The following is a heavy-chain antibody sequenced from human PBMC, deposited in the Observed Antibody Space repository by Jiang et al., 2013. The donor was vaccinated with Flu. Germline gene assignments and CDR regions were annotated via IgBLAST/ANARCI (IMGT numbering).Heavy chain of an antibody. CDR1: GYSFTSYY. D-gene: IGHD6-13*01. J-gene: IGHJ6*02. CDR2: IYPGDSDT. Sequence: GAEVKKPGESLKISCKGSGYSFTSYYIAWVRQMPGKGLEWMGIIYPGDSDTRYSPSFQGQVTIPADKSISTAYLQWSSVKASDTAMYYCARLAGRYSSYFGMDVWGQGTTVTVSS. CDR3: ARLAGRYSSYFGMDV. V-gene: IGHV5-51*03.